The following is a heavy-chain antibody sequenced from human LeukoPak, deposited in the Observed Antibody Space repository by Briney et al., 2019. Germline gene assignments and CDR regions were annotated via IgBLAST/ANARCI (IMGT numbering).Heavy chain of an antibody. Sequence: GEPLKISCKGSGYSFTSYWIGWVRQMPGKGLEWMGIIYPGDSDTRYSPSFQGQVTISADKSISTAYLQWSSLKASDTAMYYCARYYYDSSAKSWYFDYWGQGTLVTVSS. V-gene: IGHV5-51*01. CDR1: GYSFTSYW. J-gene: IGHJ4*02. D-gene: IGHD3-22*01. CDR2: IYPGDSDT. CDR3: ARYYYDSSAKSWYFDY.